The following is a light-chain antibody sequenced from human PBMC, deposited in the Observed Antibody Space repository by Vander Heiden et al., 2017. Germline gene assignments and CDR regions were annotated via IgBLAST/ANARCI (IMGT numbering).Light chain of an antibody. Sequence: QSVLTQPPSASGTPGQRVTSPCSGSSSSIGSDTVHWYQQLPETAPKLLIYDDNQRASGVPDRFSGSKSGTSASLAISGLQSEDEADYYCAAWTDSLNAYVFGTGTEVTVL. CDR3: AAWTDSLNAYV. CDR2: DDN. J-gene: IGLJ1*01. CDR1: SSSIGSDT. V-gene: IGLV1-44*01.